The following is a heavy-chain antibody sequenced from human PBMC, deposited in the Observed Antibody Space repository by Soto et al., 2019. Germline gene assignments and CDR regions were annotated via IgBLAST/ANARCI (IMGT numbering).Heavy chain of an antibody. J-gene: IGHJ4*02. CDR3: GRAGIVVVGAASRPLDH. CDR1: GFTFGSHS. V-gene: IGHV3-21*01. CDR2: ISGGRDYI. Sequence: EVQMEESGGGLVKPGGSLRLSCVASGFTFGSHSMYWVSQAPGKGLEWVSSISGGRDYIFYADSVKGRFTISRDNAMNSLYLQMNSLRAEDTAVYYCGRAGIVVVGAASRPLDHWGQGTLVTVSS. D-gene: IGHD2-15*01.